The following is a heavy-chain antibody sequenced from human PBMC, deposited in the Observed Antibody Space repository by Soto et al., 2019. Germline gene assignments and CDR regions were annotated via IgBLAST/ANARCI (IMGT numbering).Heavy chain of an antibody. CDR1: GGSISSSSYY. J-gene: IGHJ6*02. D-gene: IGHD3-9*01. Sequence: SETLSLTCTVSGGSISSSSYYWGWIRQPPGKGLEWIGSIYYSGSTYYNPSLKSRVTISVDTSKNQFSLKLNSVTAADTAVYYCARGKGYYDILTGLGPYYGMDVWGQGTTVTVSS. CDR3: ARGKGYYDILTGLGPYYGMDV. CDR2: IYYSGST. V-gene: IGHV4-39*01.